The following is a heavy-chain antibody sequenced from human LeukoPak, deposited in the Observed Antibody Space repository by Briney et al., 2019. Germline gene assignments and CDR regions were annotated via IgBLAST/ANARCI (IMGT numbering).Heavy chain of an antibody. J-gene: IGHJ5*02. Sequence: GGSLRLSCAASGVIFSSYWMSWVRQAPGKGLEWVANINQDGSEKYYVDSVKGRFTISRDNAKNSLYLQMNTLRVEDTAVYYRARAPDYGDYEGPWGQGTLVTVSS. CDR3: ARAPDYGDYEGP. CDR1: GVIFSSYW. D-gene: IGHD4-17*01. CDR2: INQDGSEK. V-gene: IGHV3-7*01.